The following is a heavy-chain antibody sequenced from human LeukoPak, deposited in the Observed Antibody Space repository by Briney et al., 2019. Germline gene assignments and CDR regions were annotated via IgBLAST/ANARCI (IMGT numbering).Heavy chain of an antibody. V-gene: IGHV3-23*01. Sequence: PGGSLRLSCVASGFTFSTFGMSWVRQAPGKGLEWVSSISDTGGYTYYADSMKGRFTISRDNSKSTLYLQMNSLRAEDTAVYYCARGISYYYYYMDVWGKGTTVTVSS. CDR1: GFTFSTFG. J-gene: IGHJ6*03. CDR2: ISDTGGYT. CDR3: ARGISYYYYYMDV.